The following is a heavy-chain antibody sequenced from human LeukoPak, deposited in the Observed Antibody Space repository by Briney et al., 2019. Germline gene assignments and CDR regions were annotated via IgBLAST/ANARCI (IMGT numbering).Heavy chain of an antibody. CDR1: GYSFTYW. J-gene: IGHJ4*02. CDR3: ARRSYYDGTGSSFDY. V-gene: IGHV5-51*01. D-gene: IGHD3-22*01. CDR2: IYSGDSHT. Sequence: GESLKISCEGSGYSFTYWIGWVRQMPGKGLEWMGIIYSGDSHTKYSPSFQGQVTISADKSISTAYLQWSSLKASDTAIYYCARRSYYDGTGSSFDYWGQGTLVTVSS.